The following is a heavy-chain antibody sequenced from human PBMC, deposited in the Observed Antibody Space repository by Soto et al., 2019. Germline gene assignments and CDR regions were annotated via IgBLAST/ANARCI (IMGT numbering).Heavy chain of an antibody. CDR2: ISYDGSNE. D-gene: IGHD6-13*01. V-gene: IGHV3-30*03. J-gene: IGHJ6*02. CDR3: ARGQGPPNSSSWSDLEIEYSGMDV. Sequence: GGSLRLSCAASGFSFSSYAMHWVRQAPGKGLEWVALISYDGSNEYYPGSVKGRFTISRENAKNSLYLQMNSLRAGDTAVYYCARGQGPPNSSSWSDLEIEYSGMDVWGQGTTVTVS. CDR1: GFSFSSYA.